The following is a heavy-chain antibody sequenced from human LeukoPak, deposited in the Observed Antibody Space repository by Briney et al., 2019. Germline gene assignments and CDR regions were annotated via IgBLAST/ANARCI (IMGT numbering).Heavy chain of an antibody. V-gene: IGHV3-53*01. D-gene: IGHD2-15*01. J-gene: IGHJ4*02. CDR3: AKVGDIVVVVAASPRFFDY. Sequence: FTFSRDNSKNTLYLQMSSLRAEDTAVYYCAKVGDIVVVVAASPRFFDYWGQGTLVTVSS.